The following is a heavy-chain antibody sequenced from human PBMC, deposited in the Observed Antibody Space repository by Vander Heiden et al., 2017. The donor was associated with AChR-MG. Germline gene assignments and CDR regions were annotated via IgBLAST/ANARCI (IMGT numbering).Heavy chain of an antibody. Sequence: EVQLVESGGGLVQPGRSLRLSCAASGFTFDDYAMHWVRQAPGKGLEWVSGISWNSGSIGYADSVKGRFTISRDNAKNSLYLQMNSLRAEDTALYYCAKDRAKWLLLINDAFDIWGQGTMVTVSS. CDR1: GFTFDDYA. D-gene: IGHD3-22*01. J-gene: IGHJ3*02. CDR2: ISWNSGSI. V-gene: IGHV3-9*01. CDR3: AKDRAKWLLLINDAFDI.